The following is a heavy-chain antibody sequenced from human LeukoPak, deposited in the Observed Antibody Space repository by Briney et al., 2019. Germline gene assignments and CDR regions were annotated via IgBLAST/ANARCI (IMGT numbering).Heavy chain of an antibody. V-gene: IGHV3-7*01. J-gene: IGHJ5*02. CDR2: IKQDGSEK. D-gene: IGHD3-16*02. Sequence: GGSLRLSCAASGFTFSSYWMSWVRQAPGKGLEWVANIKQDGSEKYYVDSVKGRFTISRDNAKNSLYLQMNSLRAEDTAVYYCARQEGYYDYVWGSYLDHWGQGTLVTVSS. CDR1: GFTFSSYW. CDR3: ARQEGYYDYVWGSYLDH.